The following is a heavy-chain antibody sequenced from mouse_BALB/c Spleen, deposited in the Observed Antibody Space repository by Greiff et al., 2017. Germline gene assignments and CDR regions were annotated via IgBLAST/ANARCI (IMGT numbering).Heavy chain of an antibody. CDR2: IDPYDSET. D-gene: IGHD1-2*01. J-gene: IGHJ4*01. CDR1: GYTFTSYW. Sequence: QVQLKQPGAELVRPGASVKLSCKASGYTFTSYWMNWVKQRPEQGLEWIGRIDPYDSETHYNQKFKDKAILTVDKSSSTAYMQLSSLTSEDSAVYYCARATTALSSYYYAMDYWGQGTSVTVSS. CDR3: ARATTALSSYYYAMDY. V-gene: IGHV1-52*01.